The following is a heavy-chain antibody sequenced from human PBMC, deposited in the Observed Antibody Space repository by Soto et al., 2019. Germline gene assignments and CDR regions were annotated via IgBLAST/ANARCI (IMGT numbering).Heavy chain of an antibody. CDR3: ARWDDYGASDQYHFDQ. V-gene: IGHV1-18*04. Sequence: QVQLVQSGDEVKKSGASVKVSCKASGYTFSNYGISWVRQAPGQGLEWMGWISGYNGLTAYAQNVQGRVTMTIDTPTTTVFMELTGLRSNDTAVYYCARWDDYGASDQYHFDQWGQGTLVTVSS. CDR2: ISGYNGLT. J-gene: IGHJ4*02. CDR1: GYTFSNYG. D-gene: IGHD4-17*01.